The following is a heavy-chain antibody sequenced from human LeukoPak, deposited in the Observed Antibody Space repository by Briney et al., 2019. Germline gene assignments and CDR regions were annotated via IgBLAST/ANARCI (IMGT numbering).Heavy chain of an antibody. CDR2: IYHIGNT. CDR3: AREVAVAGTPSHFDY. D-gene: IGHD6-19*01. CDR1: GYSIRSIFY. V-gene: IGHV4-38-2*02. J-gene: IGHJ4*02. Sequence: SETLSLTCTVSGYSIRSIFYWGWIRQTPGKGLEWIGSIYHIGNTYYNPSLKSRVTISVDTSKNLFSLKLRSVTAADSAVYYCAREVAVAGTPSHFDYWGQGTLVTVSS.